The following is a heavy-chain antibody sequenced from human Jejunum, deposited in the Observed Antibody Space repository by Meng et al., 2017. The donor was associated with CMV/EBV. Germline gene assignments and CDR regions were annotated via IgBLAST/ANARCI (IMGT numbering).Heavy chain of an antibody. D-gene: IGHD2/OR15-2a*01. J-gene: IGHJ4*02. Sequence: CTVSGGSGSSGSCRWKWIRQPPGKGLEWIGQTVYGENLKYNPSLESRLSISIDTSKNQFSLNLNSVTAADTAVYYCADLIVGNGGRGHWGQGTLVTVSS. CDR3: ADLIVGNGGRGH. CDR1: GGSGSSGSCR. CDR2: TVYGENL. V-gene: IGHV4-61*01.